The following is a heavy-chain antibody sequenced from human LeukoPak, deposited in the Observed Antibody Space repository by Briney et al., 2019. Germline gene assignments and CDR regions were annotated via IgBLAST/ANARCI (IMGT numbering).Heavy chain of an antibody. CDR3: ASLWFGESKFDY. Sequence: SETLSLTCTVSGGSISSYYWSWIRQPPGKGLEWIGYIYYSGSTNYNPSLKSRVTISVDTSKNQFSLKLSSVTAADTAVYYCASLWFGESKFDYWGQGTLVTVSS. D-gene: IGHD3-10*01. V-gene: IGHV4-59*12. CDR1: GGSISSYY. CDR2: IYYSGST. J-gene: IGHJ4*02.